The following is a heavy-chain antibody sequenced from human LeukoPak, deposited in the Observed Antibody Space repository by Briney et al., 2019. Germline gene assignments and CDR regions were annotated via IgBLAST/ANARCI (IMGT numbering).Heavy chain of an antibody. CDR2: GYYSGST. D-gene: IGHD3-10*01. CDR1: GGSISSYY. Sequence: SETLSLTCTVSGGSISSYYWSWIRQPPGKGLEWIGSGYYSGSTYYNPSLKSRVTISVDTSKNQFSLKLSSVTAADTAVYYCARHLTWYFDLWGRGTLVTVSS. J-gene: IGHJ2*01. CDR3: ARHLTWYFDL. V-gene: IGHV4-59*05.